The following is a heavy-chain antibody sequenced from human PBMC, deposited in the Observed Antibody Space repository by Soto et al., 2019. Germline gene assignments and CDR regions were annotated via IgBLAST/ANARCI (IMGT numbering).Heavy chain of an antibody. CDR3: ATTLDSYYYYGMDV. CDR1: GYTFTSYG. Sequence: ASVKVSCKASGYTFTSYGISWVRQAPGQGLEWMEWISAYNGNTNYAQKLQGRVTMTTDTSTSTAYMELRSLRSDDTAVYYCATTLDSYYYYGMDVWGQGTTVTVSS. V-gene: IGHV1-18*01. CDR2: ISAYNGNT. J-gene: IGHJ6*02. D-gene: IGHD3-16*01.